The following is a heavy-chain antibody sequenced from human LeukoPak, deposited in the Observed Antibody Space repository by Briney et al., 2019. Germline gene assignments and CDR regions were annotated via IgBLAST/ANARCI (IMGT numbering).Heavy chain of an antibody. CDR1: GFTFSSYW. V-gene: IGHV3-74*01. D-gene: IGHD4-17*01. Sequence: GGSLRLSCAASGFTFSSYWMHWVRQAPGKGLVWVSRINNDGSGTTYADSVKGRFTISRDNAKNSLYLQMNSLRAEDTALYYCAKATVTTPRGDYYYGMDVWGQGTTVTVSS. J-gene: IGHJ6*02. CDR3: AKATVTTPRGDYYYGMDV. CDR2: INNDGSGT.